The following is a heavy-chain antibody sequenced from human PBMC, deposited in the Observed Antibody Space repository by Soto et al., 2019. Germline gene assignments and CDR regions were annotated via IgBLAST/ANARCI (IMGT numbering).Heavy chain of an antibody. J-gene: IGHJ4*02. D-gene: IGHD1-1*01. CDR2: SSGIGGST. CDR3: AKARRDKGMDDIKH. CDR1: GLTFSNVA. Sequence: GGYLRLSCGRSGLTFSNVASNWFRQAPGEGLGWGSGSSGIGGSTYYADSVRGRFTLARDNPKKKVYMQMNRLRAEDTAVYDCAKARRDKGMDDIKHWGKAT. V-gene: IGHV3-23*01.